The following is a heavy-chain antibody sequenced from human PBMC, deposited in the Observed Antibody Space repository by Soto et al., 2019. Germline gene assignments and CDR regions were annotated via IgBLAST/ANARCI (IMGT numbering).Heavy chain of an antibody. V-gene: IGHV4-31*03. J-gene: IGHJ5*02. CDR2: IYYSGST. Sequence: QVQLQESGPGLVKPSQTLSLTCTVSGGSISSGGYYWSWIRQHPGKGLEWIGYIYYSGSTYYNPSLKSRVTISVDTSKNQFSLKLSSVTAADTAVYYCATAEEGRLRGTSNWFDPWGQGTLVTVSS. CDR1: GGSISSGGYY. CDR3: ATAEEGRLRGTSNWFDP. D-gene: IGHD2-15*01.